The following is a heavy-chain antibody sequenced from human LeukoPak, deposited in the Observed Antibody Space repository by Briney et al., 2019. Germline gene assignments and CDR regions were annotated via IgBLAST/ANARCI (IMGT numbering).Heavy chain of an antibody. D-gene: IGHD6-13*01. CDR3: AKATYSSSWPTLDY. CDR2: ISYDGSNK. J-gene: IGHJ4*02. Sequence: GKXLXXXXXISYDGSNKYYADSVKGRFTISRDNSKNTLYLQMNSLRAEDTAVYYCAKATYSSSWPTLDYWGQGTLVTVSS. V-gene: IGHV3-30*18.